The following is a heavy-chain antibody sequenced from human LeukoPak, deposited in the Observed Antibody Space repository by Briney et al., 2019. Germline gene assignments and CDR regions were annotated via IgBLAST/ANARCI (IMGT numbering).Heavy chain of an antibody. D-gene: IGHD5-18*01. CDR1: GFTFSDYR. Sequence: GGSLRLSCAASGFTFSDYRMNWVRQAPGKGLEWVSSISGSSRYKYYADSVKGRFTISRDNANNSLHLQMNGLRAEDTAVYYCARDFSDTAYSDCWGQGTLVTVSS. J-gene: IGHJ4*02. V-gene: IGHV3-21*01. CDR2: ISGSSRYK. CDR3: ARDFSDTAYSDC.